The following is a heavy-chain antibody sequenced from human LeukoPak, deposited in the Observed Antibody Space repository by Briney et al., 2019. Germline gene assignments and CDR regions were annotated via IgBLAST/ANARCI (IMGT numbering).Heavy chain of an antibody. CDR3: ATSYDFKTAPYDL. CDR2: MCPSKRT. Sequence: PETLSLTCTVSTASIRSYCCSWVRQPPGKGLEWIGFMCPSKRTDDNPAHKSRVTMSIDTSKNQLSMQLRFLTAARTAVYYCATSYDFKTAPYDLRGDGTVVTVSS. J-gene: IGHJ5*02. V-gene: IGHV4-4*07. CDR1: TASIRSYC. D-gene: IGHD3-3*01.